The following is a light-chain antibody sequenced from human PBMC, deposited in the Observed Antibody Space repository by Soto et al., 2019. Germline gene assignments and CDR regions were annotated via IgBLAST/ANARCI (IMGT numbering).Light chain of an antibody. CDR1: QSVSHN. CDR2: GAS. CDR3: QQSNNGPYT. Sequence: EIVMTQSPATLSVSPGERATLSCRASQSVSHNLAWYQQKPGQAPRLLFYGASFRATGVPARFSGSGSGTDFTLTISSLQSEDFAIYYCQQSNNGPYTFGQGTKLEIK. V-gene: IGKV3-15*01. J-gene: IGKJ2*01.